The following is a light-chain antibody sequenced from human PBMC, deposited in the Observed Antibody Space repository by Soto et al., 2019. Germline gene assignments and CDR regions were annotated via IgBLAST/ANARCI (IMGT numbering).Light chain of an antibody. CDR2: KAS. CDR3: QQYASYWT. CDR1: QGISSY. V-gene: IGKV1-8*01. Sequence: IRMTHSPSSLSASTGYRVHNTFRSSQGISSYLAWYQQKPGKAPKLLIYKASSLESGVPSRFSGSGSGTEFTLTISSLQPDDFATYYCQQYASYWTFGQGTKVDIK. J-gene: IGKJ1*01.